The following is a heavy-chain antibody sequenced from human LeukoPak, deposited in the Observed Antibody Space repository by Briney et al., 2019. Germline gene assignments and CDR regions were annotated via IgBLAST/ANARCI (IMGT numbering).Heavy chain of an antibody. CDR2: IYYSGST. CDR3: ARAGGYYYDSSGYCIAHHYFDY. V-gene: IGHV4-30-4*01. CDR1: GGSIRSGDFY. J-gene: IGHJ4*02. Sequence: SETLSLTCTVSGGSIRSGDFYWSWIRQPPGTGLEWIGYIYYSGSTNYKPSLKSRVTISKDTSKNQFSLKLSSVTAADTAVYYCARAGGYYYDSSGYCIAHHYFDYWGQGTLVTVSS. D-gene: IGHD3-22*01.